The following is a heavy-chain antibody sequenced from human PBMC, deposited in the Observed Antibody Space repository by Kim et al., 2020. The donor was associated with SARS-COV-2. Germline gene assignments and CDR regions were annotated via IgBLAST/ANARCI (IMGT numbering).Heavy chain of an antibody. D-gene: IGHD6-13*01. V-gene: IGHV1-3*01. J-gene: IGHJ3*02. CDR2: INAGNGNT. CDR3: ASRLEAADAFDI. Sequence: ASVKVSCKASGYTFTSYAMHWVRQAPGQRLEWMGWINAGNGNTKYSQKFQGRVTITRDTSASTAYMELSSLRSEDTAVYYCASRLEAADAFDIWGQGTMVTVSS. CDR1: GYTFTSYA.